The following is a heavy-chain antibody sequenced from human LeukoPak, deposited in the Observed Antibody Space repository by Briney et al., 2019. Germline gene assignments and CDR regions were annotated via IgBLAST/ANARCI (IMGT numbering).Heavy chain of an antibody. CDR1: GFTFSNFG. J-gene: IGHJ4*02. Sequence: PGGSLRLSCAASGFTFSNFGMYWVRQAPGKGLEWVAVIWNDGSKKYYADTVKGRFTISRDNSKNTLYLQMNSLRAEDTAVYYCATDVGLLSGTVTDCWGQGALVTVSS. CDR2: IWNDGSKK. D-gene: IGHD6-13*01. CDR3: ATDVGLLSGTVTDC. V-gene: IGHV3-33*01.